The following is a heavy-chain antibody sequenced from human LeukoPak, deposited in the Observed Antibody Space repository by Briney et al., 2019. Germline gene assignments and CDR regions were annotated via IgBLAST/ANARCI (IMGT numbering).Heavy chain of an antibody. V-gene: IGHV1-8*01. Sequence: ASVRVSCKASGYTFTSYDFNWVRQATGQRPEWMGWMSPNSGDTGYAQKFQDRVTMTRNTSISTAYMELSSLRSDDTAVYYCARGPPNWGYDYWGPGTLVTVSS. CDR1: GYTFTSYD. J-gene: IGHJ4*02. D-gene: IGHD7-27*01. CDR3: ARGPPNWGYDY. CDR2: MSPNSGDT.